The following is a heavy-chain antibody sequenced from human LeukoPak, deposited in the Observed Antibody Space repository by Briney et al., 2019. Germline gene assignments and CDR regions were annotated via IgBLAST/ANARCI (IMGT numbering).Heavy chain of an antibody. CDR2: IYTGGST. J-gene: IGHJ6*02. D-gene: IGHD3-3*01. CDR3: ARDRRFSDMDV. CDR1: GFTVNSSY. V-gene: IGHV3-66*01. Sequence: GGSLRLSCAASGFTVNSSYMSWVRQAPGKGLEWVSVIYTGGSTYYADSVKGRFSISRDNSKNTLFLQMNSLRAEDTAVYYCARDRRFSDMDVWGQGTTVTVSS.